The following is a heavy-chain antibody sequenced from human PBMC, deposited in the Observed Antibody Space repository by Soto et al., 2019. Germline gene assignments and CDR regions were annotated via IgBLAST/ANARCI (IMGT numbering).Heavy chain of an antibody. CDR3: AKDHCSGGSCYTFPDAFDI. D-gene: IGHD2-15*01. J-gene: IGHJ3*02. V-gene: IGHV3-23*01. CDR2: ISGSGGST. Sequence: HPGGSLRLSCAASGFTFSSYAMSWVRQAPGKGLEWVSAISGSGGSTYYADSVKGRFTISRDNSKNTLYLQMNSLRAEDTAVYSCAKDHCSGGSCYTFPDAFDIWGQGTMVTVSS. CDR1: GFTFSSYA.